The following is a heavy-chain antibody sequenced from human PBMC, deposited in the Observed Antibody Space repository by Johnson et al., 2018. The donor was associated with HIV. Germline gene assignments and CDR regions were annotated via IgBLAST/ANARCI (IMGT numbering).Heavy chain of an antibody. J-gene: IGHJ3*02. CDR1: GFTFDDYA. CDR3: AKDIRIQRWLGGAFDS. V-gene: IGHV3-9*01. Sequence: VEPGGGLIQPGTSLRLSCAASGFTFDDYAMHWVRQAPGKGLEWVSAIGTAGDTYYADSVLGRYTISRDNAKNSLYLQMNSLRAEDTALYYCAKDIRIQRWLGGAFDSWGQGTMVNVSS. D-gene: IGHD5-18*01. CDR2: IGTAGDT.